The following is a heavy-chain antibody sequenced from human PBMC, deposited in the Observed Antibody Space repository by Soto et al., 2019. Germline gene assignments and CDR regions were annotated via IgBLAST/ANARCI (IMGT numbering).Heavy chain of an antibody. D-gene: IGHD3-22*01. Sequence: QVQLQESGPGLVKPSQTLSLTCTVSGGSISSGGYYWSWIRQHPGKGLEWIGYIYYSGSTYYNPSLKSRVTLSVDTSKNQFSLKLSSVTAADTAVYYCARDRGTYYDSSGYGWDYYYGMDVWGQGTTVTVSS. CDR1: GGSISSGGYY. CDR3: ARDRGTYYDSSGYGWDYYYGMDV. V-gene: IGHV4-31*03. CDR2: IYYSGST. J-gene: IGHJ6*02.